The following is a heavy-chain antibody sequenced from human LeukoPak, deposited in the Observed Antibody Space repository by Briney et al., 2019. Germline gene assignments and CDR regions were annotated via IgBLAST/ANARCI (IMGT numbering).Heavy chain of an antibody. D-gene: IGHD6-19*01. CDR3: AKDTSTISVSGTCFDY. J-gene: IGHJ4*02. Sequence: GRSLRLSCAASGFTFDDYAMHWVRHAPGKGLEWVSGISWNSGSIGYADSVKGRFTISRDNAKNSLYLQMNSLRAEDTAVYYCAKDTSTISVSGTCFDYWGQGTLVTVSS. CDR1: GFTFDDYA. CDR2: ISWNSGSI. V-gene: IGHV3-9*01.